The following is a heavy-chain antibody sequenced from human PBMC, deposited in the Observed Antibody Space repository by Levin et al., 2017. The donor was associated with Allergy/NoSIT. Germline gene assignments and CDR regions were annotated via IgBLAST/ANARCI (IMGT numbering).Heavy chain of an antibody. J-gene: IGHJ6*02. V-gene: IGHV4-34*01. Sequence: SETLSLTCAVYGGSFSGYYWSWIRQPPGKGLEWIGEINHSGSTNYNPSLKSRVTISVDTSKNQFSLKLSSVTAADTAVYYCAREWPYYYGMDVWGQGTTVTVSS. CDR2: INHSGST. CDR3: AREWPYYYGMDV. CDR1: GGSFSGYY. D-gene: IGHD5-12*01.